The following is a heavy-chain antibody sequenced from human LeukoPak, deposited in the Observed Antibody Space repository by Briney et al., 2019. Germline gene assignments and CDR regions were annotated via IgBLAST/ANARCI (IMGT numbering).Heavy chain of an antibody. V-gene: IGHV1-18*01. CDR3: ARSPLRYFDWLLLDY. CDR2: ISAYNGNT. Sequence: GASVKFSCKASGYTFTSYGISWVRQAPGQGLEWMGWISAYNGNTNYAQKLQGRVTMTTDTSTSTAYMELRSLRSDDTAVYYCARSPLRYFDWLLLDYWGQGTLVTVSS. D-gene: IGHD3-9*01. CDR1: GYTFTSYG. J-gene: IGHJ4*02.